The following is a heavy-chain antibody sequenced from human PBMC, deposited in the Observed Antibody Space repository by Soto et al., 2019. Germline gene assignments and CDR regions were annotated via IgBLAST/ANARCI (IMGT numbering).Heavy chain of an antibody. CDR3: ARADSGYEPFDY. V-gene: IGHV4-31*03. J-gene: IGHJ4*02. CDR2: IYYSGST. D-gene: IGHD5-12*01. CDR1: GGSISSGGYY. Sequence: KASETLSLTCTVSGGSISSGGYYWSWIRQHPGKGLEWIGYIYYSGSTYYNPSLKSRVTISVDTSKNQFSLKLSSVTAADTAVYYCARADSGYEPFDYWGQGTLVTVSS.